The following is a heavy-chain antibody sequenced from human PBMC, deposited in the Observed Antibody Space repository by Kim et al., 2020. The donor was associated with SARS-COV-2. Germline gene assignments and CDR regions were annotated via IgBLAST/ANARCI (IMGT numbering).Heavy chain of an antibody. CDR1: GFAVSRTF. CDR3: ARDRPGSGTLDFGY. CDR2: IYGDGTT. Sequence: GGSLRLSCAASGFAVSRTFMSWVRQTPGKGLEWVSVIYGDGTTFYADSVKGRFLISRDNSKNTLYLQMRSLRAEDTAVYYCARDRPGSGTLDFGYWGQGT. D-gene: IGHD3-10*01. J-gene: IGHJ4*01. V-gene: IGHV3-66*01.